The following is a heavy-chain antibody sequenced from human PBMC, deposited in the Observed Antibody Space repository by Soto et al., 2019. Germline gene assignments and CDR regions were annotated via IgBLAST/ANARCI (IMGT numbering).Heavy chain of an antibody. CDR3: AKIFLPRPLIVNDAFDI. V-gene: IGHV1-24*01. CDR2: FDPEDGET. D-gene: IGHD3-22*01. Sequence: GASVKVSCKVSGYTLTELSMHWVRQAPGKGLEWMGGFDPEDGETIYAQKFQGRVTMTEDTSTDTAYMELSSLRVEDTAVYYCAKIFLPRPLIVNDAFDIWGQGAMVTVSS. CDR1: GYTLTELS. J-gene: IGHJ3*02.